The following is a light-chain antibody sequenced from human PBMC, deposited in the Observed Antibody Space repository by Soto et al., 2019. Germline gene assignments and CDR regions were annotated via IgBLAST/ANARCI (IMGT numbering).Light chain of an antibody. V-gene: IGKV1-39*01. CDR2: AAS. Sequence: DIQMTQSPSSLSASVGDRVTITCRASQSISSHLNWYQQKPGKAPKLLIYAASSLQSGVPSRFSGSGSGTDFTLTISSLQPEDFATYYCQHSPSTTFFGVGTKVEIK. J-gene: IGKJ4*01. CDR3: QHSPSTTF. CDR1: QSISSH.